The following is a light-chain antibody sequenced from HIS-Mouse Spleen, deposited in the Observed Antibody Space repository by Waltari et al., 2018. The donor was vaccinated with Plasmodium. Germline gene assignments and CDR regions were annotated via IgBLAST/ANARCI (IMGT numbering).Light chain of an antibody. CDR2: EGI. J-gene: IGLJ2*01. V-gene: IGLV2-23*03. CDR1: SSHVGRYTL. Sequence: QSALTQPASVSGSPGQPIPISCPGTSSHVGRYTLSPWYQPHPGQAPKLMIYEGIKRPSGVSNRFSGSKSGNTASLTISGLQAEDEADYYCCSYAGSSTFVVFGGGTKLTVL. CDR3: CSYAGSSTFVV.